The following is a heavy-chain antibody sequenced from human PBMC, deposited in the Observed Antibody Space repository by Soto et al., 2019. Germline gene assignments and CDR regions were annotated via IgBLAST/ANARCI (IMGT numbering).Heavy chain of an antibody. J-gene: IGHJ4*02. CDR1: GLTFSSYA. CDR3: AKVYLGYCSSTSCYVYYFDY. CDR2: ISGSGGST. V-gene: IGHV3-23*01. D-gene: IGHD2-2*01. Sequence: GGSLRLSCAACGLTFSSYAMSWVRQAPGKGLEWVSAISGSGGSTYYADSVKGRFTISRDNSKNTLYLQMNSLRAEDTAVYYCAKVYLGYCSSTSCYVYYFDYWGQGTLVTVSS.